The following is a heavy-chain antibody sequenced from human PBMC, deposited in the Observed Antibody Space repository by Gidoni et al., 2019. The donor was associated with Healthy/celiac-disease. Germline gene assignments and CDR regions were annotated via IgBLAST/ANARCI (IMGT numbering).Heavy chain of an antibody. CDR1: GFPFSSYW. Sequence: EVQLVESGGGLVQPGGSLRLSCAASGFPFSSYWMSWVRRAPGKGLEWVANIKQDGSEKYYVDSVKGRFTISRDNAKNSLYLQMNSLRAEDTAVYYCARESWYWDHFDYWGQGTLVTVSS. V-gene: IGHV3-7*01. CDR3: ARESWYWDHFDY. D-gene: IGHD6-13*01. CDR2: IKQDGSEK. J-gene: IGHJ4*02.